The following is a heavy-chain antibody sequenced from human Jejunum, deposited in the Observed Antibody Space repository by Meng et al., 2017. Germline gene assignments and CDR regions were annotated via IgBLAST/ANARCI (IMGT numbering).Heavy chain of an antibody. Sequence: VQLLESGGGLVQPGGSLRLSCAASGFTFSSFAMSWVRQAPGKGLEWVSVISGSGDSTYYADSVKGRFTISRHNSKNTLYLQLNSLRAEDTALYYCAKKGATTADFDCWGQGTLVTVSS. CDR2: ISGSGDST. CDR3: AKKGATTADFDC. J-gene: IGHJ4*02. CDR1: GFTFSSFA. V-gene: IGHV3-23*01. D-gene: IGHD1-26*01.